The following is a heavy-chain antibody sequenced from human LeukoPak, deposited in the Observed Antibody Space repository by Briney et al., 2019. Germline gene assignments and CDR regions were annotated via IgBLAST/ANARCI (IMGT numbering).Heavy chain of an antibody. J-gene: IGHJ4*02. V-gene: IGHV1-69*13. Sequence: SVKVSCKASGGTFSSYAISWVRQAPGQGLEWMGGIIPIFGTANYAQKFQGRVTITADESTSTAYMELSSLRSEDTAVYYCARLTMVRGIIFDDYWGQGTLVTVSS. D-gene: IGHD3-10*01. CDR3: ARLTMVRGIIFDDY. CDR1: GGTFSSYA. CDR2: IIPIFGTA.